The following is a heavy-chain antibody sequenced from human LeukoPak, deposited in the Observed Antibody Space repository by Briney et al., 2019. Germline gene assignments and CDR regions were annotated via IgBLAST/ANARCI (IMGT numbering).Heavy chain of an antibody. D-gene: IGHD1-20*01. CDR3: ARKGCFDNCYLFDY. CDR1: GYTFASYG. V-gene: IGHV1-18*01. J-gene: IGHJ4*02. Sequence: SVKVSCKASGYTFASYGISWVRQAPGQGLEWMGWISAYNGNTNYAQKLQGRVTMTTDTSTSTAYMELRSLGSDDTAVYYCARKGCFDNCYLFDYWGQGTLVTVSS. CDR2: ISAYNGNT.